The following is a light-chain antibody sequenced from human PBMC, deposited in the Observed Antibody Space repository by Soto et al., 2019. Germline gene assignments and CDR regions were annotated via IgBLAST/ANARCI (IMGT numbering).Light chain of an antibody. CDR1: QSISSY. V-gene: IGKV1-39*01. CDR3: QQSYSTPET. J-gene: IGKJ1*01. CDR2: AAS. Sequence: DIQMTQSPSSPSASVGDRVTITCRASQSISSYLNWYQQKPGKAPKLLIYAASSLQSGAPSRFSGSGSGTDFTLTISSLQPEDFATYYCQQSYSTPETFGQGTKVDIK.